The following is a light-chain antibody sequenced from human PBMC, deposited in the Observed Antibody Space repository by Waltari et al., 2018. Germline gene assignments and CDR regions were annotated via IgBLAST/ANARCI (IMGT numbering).Light chain of an antibody. CDR3: QSYDSSQWV. J-gene: IGLJ3*02. Sequence: FMLTQPHSVSESPGKTVTISCTRSSGSIINNYVQWFQQRPDCSPTTVIYEDNQRPSEVPDRFSGSIDSSSNSASLTISGLKTEDEADYYCQSYDSSQWVFGGGTKLTVL. CDR1: SGSIINNY. CDR2: EDN. V-gene: IGLV6-57*01.